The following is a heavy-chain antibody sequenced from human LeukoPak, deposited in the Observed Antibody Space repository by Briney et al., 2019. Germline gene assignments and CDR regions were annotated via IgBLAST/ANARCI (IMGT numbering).Heavy chain of an antibody. CDR3: ARYLGGYPFFMGV. V-gene: IGHV4-39*07. D-gene: IGHD2-15*01. CDR2: HDESGRH. Sequence: SETLSLTCSVYSGSTWCGRHHWAWVRQPPGRGLKIYGRHDESGRHYYNAPHNSRVHISEDSFRKQFSLNLSSVTAADTAVYYCARYLGGYPFFMGVWGRGTTVIVSS. J-gene: IGHJ6*03. CDR1: SGSTWCGRHH.